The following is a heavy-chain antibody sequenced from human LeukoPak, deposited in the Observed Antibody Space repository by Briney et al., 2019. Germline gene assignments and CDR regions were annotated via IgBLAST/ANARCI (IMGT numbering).Heavy chain of an antibody. CDR2: FYYSGST. Sequence: PSETLSLTCTVSGGSISSGDYYWSWIRQPPGKGLEWIGYFYYSGSTYYNPSLKSRVTIAVDTSKNQFSLKLSSVTAADTAVYYCARGIFGVVPAATIRERRYYYYYMDVWGKGTTVTVSS. D-gene: IGHD2-2*01. CDR3: ARGIFGVVPAATIRERRYYYYYMDV. J-gene: IGHJ6*03. CDR1: GGSISSGDYY. V-gene: IGHV4-30-4*01.